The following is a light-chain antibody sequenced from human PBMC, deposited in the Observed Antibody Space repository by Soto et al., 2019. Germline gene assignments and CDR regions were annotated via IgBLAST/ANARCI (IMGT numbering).Light chain of an antibody. CDR3: SSYTSSSTGV. V-gene: IGLV2-14*01. J-gene: IGLJ1*01. Sequence: QSALTQPASVSGSLGQSITISCTGTSSDVGGYNYVSWYQQHPGKAPKLMIYDVSNRPSGVSNRFSGSKSGNTASLTISGLQAEDEADYYCSSYTSSSTGVFGTGTKLTVL. CDR1: SSDVGGYNY. CDR2: DVS.